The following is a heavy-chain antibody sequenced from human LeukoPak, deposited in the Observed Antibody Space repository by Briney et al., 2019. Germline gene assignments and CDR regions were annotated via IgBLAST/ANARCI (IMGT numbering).Heavy chain of an antibody. J-gene: IGHJ4*02. D-gene: IGHD5-24*01. CDR2: ISSSSSYI. CDR3: ARDPLARRDGYNYPPYFDY. V-gene: IGHV3-21*01. Sequence: PGGSLRLSCAASGFTFSSYSMNWVRQAPGKGLEWVSSISSSSSYIYYADSVKGRFTISRDNAKNSLYLQMNSLRAEDTAVYYCARDPLARRDGYNYPPYFDYWGQGTLVTVSS. CDR1: GFTFSSYS.